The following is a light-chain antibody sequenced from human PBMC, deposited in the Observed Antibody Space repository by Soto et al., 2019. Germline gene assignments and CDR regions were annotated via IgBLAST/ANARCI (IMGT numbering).Light chain of an antibody. CDR3: QQSYSPPYT. Sequence: DIQMTQSPSSLSASLGDSVTITCRASQSIGNSLNWYQQRSAKAPKLLMYSASSLQSGVPSRFSGRGSGTDFTLTISRLQPEDVATYYCQQSYSPPYTFGQGTKLQVK. J-gene: IGKJ2*01. V-gene: IGKV1-39*01. CDR1: QSIGNS. CDR2: SAS.